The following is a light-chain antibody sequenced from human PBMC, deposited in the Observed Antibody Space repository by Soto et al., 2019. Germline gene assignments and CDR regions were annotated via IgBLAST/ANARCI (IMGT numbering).Light chain of an antibody. CDR2: DAS. J-gene: IGKJ3*01. V-gene: IGKV3-11*01. Sequence: ENVLTQSPATLSLSPGERATLSCRASQSVSNYVAWYPQKPGQAPRLPIYDASNRATGVPARFSGSGSGTDFTLTISRLEPEDFAVYYCQQRSNWLFGPGTKVDIK. CDR1: QSVSNY. CDR3: QQRSNWL.